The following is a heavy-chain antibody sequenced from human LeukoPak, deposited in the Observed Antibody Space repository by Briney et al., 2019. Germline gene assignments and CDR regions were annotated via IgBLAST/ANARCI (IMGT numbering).Heavy chain of an antibody. J-gene: IGHJ4*02. D-gene: IGHD6-19*01. CDR3: AREGISSGWSCDY. V-gene: IGHV3-48*03. CDR1: GFTFSSYE. CDR2: ISSSGSTI. Sequence: GGSLRLSCAASGFTFSSYEMNWVRQAPGKGLEWVSYISSSGSTIYYADSVKGRFTISRDNAKNSLYLQMNSLRAEDTAVYYCAREGISSGWSCDYWGQGTLVTVSS.